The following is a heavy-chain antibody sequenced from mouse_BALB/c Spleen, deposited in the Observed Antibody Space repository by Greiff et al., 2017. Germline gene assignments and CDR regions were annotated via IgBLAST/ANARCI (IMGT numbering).Heavy chain of an antibody. CDR1: GYTFTSYV. D-gene: IGHD3-3*01. CDR3: AREGGLGLPWFAY. CDR2: INPYNDGT. Sequence: QLQQSGPELVKPGASVKMSCKASGYTFTSYVMHWVKQKPGQGLEWIGYINPYNDGTKYNEKFKGKATLTSDKSSSTAYMELSSLTSEDSAVYYCAREGGLGLPWFAYWGQGTLVTVSA. V-gene: IGHV1-14*01. J-gene: IGHJ3*01.